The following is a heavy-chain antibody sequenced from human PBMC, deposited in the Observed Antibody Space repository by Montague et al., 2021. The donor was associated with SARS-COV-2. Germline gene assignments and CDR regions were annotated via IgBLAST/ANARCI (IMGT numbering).Heavy chain of an antibody. J-gene: IGHJ4*02. D-gene: IGHD1-1*01. CDR1: GFIFNNYA. V-gene: IGHV3-23*01. CDR3: ARAPPHDWNDLRSLDY. CDR2: MSGAGGST. Sequence: SLRLSCAASGFIFNNYAMNWVRQAPGKGLAWVSGMSGAGGSTYYADSVKGRFTISRDNSKNTLYLQMSSLRAEDTAIYYCARAPPHDWNDLRSLDYWGQGTLVTVSS.